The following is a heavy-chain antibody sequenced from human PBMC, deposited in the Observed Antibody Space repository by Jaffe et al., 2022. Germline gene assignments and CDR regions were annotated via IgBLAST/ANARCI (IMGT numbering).Heavy chain of an antibody. D-gene: IGHD3-3*01. V-gene: IGHV3-23*01. J-gene: IGHJ5*02. CDR1: GFTFSSDA. CDR2: ISGSGDYT. Sequence: EVQLLESGGGLIQPGGSLRLSCEASGFTFSSDAMTWVRQAPGKGLEWVSGISGSGDYTSYADSVKGRFTISRDNSKNKLHLQMNSLRAEDTAVYYCARYFGSGSWGQGTLVTVSS. CDR3: ARYFGSGS.